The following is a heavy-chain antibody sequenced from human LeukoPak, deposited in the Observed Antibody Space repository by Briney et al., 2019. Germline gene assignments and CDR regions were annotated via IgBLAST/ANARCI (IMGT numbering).Heavy chain of an antibody. V-gene: IGHV3-23*01. D-gene: IGHD3-16*01. Sequence: GGSLRLSCAASGFTFSSYAMSWVRQAPGKGLEWVSAISGSGGSTYYADSVKGRFTISRDNSKNTLYLQMNSLRAEDTAVYYCAKDSTFSRIMITWAGSDAFDIWGQGTMVTVSS. J-gene: IGHJ3*02. CDR3: AKDSTFSRIMITWAGSDAFDI. CDR1: GFTFSSYA. CDR2: ISGSGGST.